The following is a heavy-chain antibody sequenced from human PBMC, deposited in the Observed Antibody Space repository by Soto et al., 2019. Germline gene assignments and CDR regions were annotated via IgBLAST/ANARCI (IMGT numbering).Heavy chain of an antibody. Sequence: GGSLRLSCLASGFSFSNCAMTWVRQAPGKGLEWVAGINASADSTYYSDSVTGRFTVSRDNSRNTLYLQMNSLRAEDTAVYYCAKWSSWDMVVVGTTPAGYFDFWGQGVLVTVSS. D-gene: IGHD2-21*01. V-gene: IGHV3-23*01. CDR3: AKWSSWDMVVVGTTPAGYFDF. J-gene: IGHJ4*02. CDR1: GFSFSNCA. CDR2: INASADST.